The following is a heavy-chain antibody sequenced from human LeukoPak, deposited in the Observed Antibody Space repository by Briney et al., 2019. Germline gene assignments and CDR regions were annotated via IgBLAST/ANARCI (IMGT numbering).Heavy chain of an antibody. D-gene: IGHD3-22*01. J-gene: IGHJ4*02. CDR1: RFTFLNYA. CDR2: ISSDGRNE. Sequence: HTGRSLRLSCAASRFTFLNYAVNWVRQAPGKGLEWVAIISSDGRNEYYAESVEGRFTSSRDTSRNMLSLQMNSLRPEDPAVYYCARGYYHFDGSGYFDMWGQGTLDTVSS. CDR3: ARGYYHFDGSGYFDM. V-gene: IGHV3-30*14.